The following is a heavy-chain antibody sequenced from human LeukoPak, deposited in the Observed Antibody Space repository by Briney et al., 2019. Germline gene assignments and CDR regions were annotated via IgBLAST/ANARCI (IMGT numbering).Heavy chain of an antibody. CDR2: IGIDSGNT. CDR3: AKDIIHYYGSGAIDY. J-gene: IGHJ4*02. V-gene: IGHV3-48*04. Sequence: PGGSLRLSCAASGFTFSDYSMNWVRQAPGKGLEWISYIGIDSGNTNYADSVKGRFTISRDNAKNSLYLQMNSLRAEDTALYYCAKDIIHYYGSGAIDYWGQGTLVTVSS. D-gene: IGHD3-10*01. CDR1: GFTFSDYS.